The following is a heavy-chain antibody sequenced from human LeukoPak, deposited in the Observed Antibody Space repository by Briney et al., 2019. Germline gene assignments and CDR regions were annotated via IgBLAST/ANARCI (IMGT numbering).Heavy chain of an antibody. CDR1: GFTFSSYA. CDR2: ISGRSDST. J-gene: IGHJ4*02. V-gene: IGHV3-23*01. Sequence: GGSLRLSCAASGFTFSSYAMSWVRQAPGKGLEWVSAISGRSDSTDYADSVKGRFTISRDNSKNTLYLQMHSLRAEDTAVYYCAKGRGYSTTWYVDYWGQGTLVTVSS. CDR3: AKGRGYSTTWYVDY. D-gene: IGHD6-13*01.